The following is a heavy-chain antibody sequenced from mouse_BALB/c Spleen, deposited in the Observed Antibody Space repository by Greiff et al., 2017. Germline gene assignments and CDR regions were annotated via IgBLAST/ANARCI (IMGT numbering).Heavy chain of an antibody. CDR1: GFTFSDYY. D-gene: IGHD2-10*02. V-gene: IGHV5-4*02. Sequence: EVKLMESGGGLVKPGGSLKLSCAASGFTFSDYYMYWVRQTPEKRLEWVATISDGGSYTYYPDSVKGRFTISRDNAKNNLYLQMSSLKSEDTAMYYCARDEGMGAMDYWGQGTSVTVSS. CDR3: ARDEGMGAMDY. J-gene: IGHJ4*01. CDR2: ISDGGSYT.